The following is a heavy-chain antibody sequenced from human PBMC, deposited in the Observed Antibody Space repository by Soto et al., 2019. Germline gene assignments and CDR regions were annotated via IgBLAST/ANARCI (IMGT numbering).Heavy chain of an antibody. D-gene: IGHD2-2*01. Sequence: QVQLVQSGAEVKNPGSSVKVSCKTSGGTFNSYLIDWVRQAPGQGREWMGGIIPAFGTAKYAQKFQGRVTITADKSTTTTYMKLRTFTSEDTAVYYCARGLDQPPVGLYFDTWGQGTLVTVYS. J-gene: IGHJ4*02. V-gene: IGHV1-69*06. CDR3: ARGLDQPPVGLYFDT. CDR1: GGTFNSYL. CDR2: IIPAFGTA.